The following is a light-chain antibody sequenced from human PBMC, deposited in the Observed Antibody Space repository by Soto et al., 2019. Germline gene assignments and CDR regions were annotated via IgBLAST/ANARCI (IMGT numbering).Light chain of an antibody. CDR2: EVS. V-gene: IGLV2-8*01. CDR1: SSDVGGYNY. J-gene: IGLJ2*01. Sequence: QSALTQPPSASGSPGQSVTISWTGTSSDVGGYNYVSWYQQHPGKAPKLMISEVSKRPSGVPYRFSGSKSGNTASLTVSGLQAEDEADYYCSSFAGNNNLVFGGGTKLTVL. CDR3: SSFAGNNNLV.